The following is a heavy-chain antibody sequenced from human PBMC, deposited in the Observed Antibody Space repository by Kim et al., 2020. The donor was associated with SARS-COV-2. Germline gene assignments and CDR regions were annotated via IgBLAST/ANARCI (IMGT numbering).Heavy chain of an antibody. CDR2: VSGSGANT. V-gene: IGHV3-23*01. J-gene: IGHJ4*02. CDR1: GFSFSTYA. Sequence: GGSLRLSCAASGFSFSTYAMSWVRQAPGKGLEWVSIVSGSGANTYYADSVKGRFSISRDNTKNTLYLQMNSLRAEDTAVYYCANQLGNSWFSDWCQGTLVTVSS. CDR3: ANQLGNSWFSD. D-gene: IGHD6-13*01.